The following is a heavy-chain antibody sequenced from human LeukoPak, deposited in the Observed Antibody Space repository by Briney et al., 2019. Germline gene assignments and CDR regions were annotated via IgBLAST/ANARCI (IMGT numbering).Heavy chain of an antibody. Sequence: GASVKVSCKASGYTFTGYYMHWVRQAPGQGLEWMGWINPNSGGTNYAQKFQGRVTMTRDTSISTAYMELSRLRSDDTAVYYCARDRDILTGSTQGYWGQGTLVTVSS. V-gene: IGHV1-2*02. CDR3: ARDRDILTGSTQGY. CDR2: INPNSGGT. D-gene: IGHD3-9*01. J-gene: IGHJ4*02. CDR1: GYTFTGYY.